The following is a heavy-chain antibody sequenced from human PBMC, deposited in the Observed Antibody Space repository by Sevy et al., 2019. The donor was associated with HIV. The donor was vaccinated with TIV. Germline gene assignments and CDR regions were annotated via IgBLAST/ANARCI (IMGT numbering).Heavy chain of an antibody. CDR1: GYSISGGYY. J-gene: IGHJ6*03. CDR3: AITELGYMDV. D-gene: IGHD3-10*01. V-gene: IGHV4-38-2*01. Sequence: SETLSLTCAVSGYSISGGYYWGWIRQPPGEGLEWIGSIYHSGSTYYNTSLKSRVTISEDTSKNQFCLKLSSVTAADTAVYYCAITELGYMDVWGKGTTVTVSS. CDR2: IYHSGST.